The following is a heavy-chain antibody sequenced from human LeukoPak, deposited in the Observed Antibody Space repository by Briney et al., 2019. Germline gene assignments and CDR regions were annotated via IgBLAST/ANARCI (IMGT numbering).Heavy chain of an antibody. J-gene: IGHJ4*02. V-gene: IGHV3-30*04. D-gene: IGHD2-15*01. CDR2: ISYDGSNK. CDR1: GFTFSSYA. Sequence: PGRSLRLSCAASGFTFSSYAMHWVRQAPGKGLEWVAVISYDGSNKYYADSVKGRFTISRDNSKNTLYLQMNSLRAEDTAVYYCARVYGGRYVFDYWGQGTLVTVSP. CDR3: ARVYGGRYVFDY.